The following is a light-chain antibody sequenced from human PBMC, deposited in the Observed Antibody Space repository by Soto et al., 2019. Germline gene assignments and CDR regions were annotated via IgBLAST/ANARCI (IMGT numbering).Light chain of an antibody. CDR2: DAS. V-gene: IGKV3-20*01. J-gene: IGKJ1*01. CDR1: QSVSSSS. Sequence: EIVLAQSPVTLSLSPGERATLSCRASQSVSSSSLAWYQQRRGQAPRLLIHDASSRATGIPDRFSGSGSGTDFTLTISRLEPEDFAVYYCQQYGGSPRTFGQGTKV. CDR3: QQYGGSPRT.